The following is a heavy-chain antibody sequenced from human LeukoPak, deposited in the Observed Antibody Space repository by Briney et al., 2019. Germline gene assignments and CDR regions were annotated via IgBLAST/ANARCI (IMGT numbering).Heavy chain of an antibody. J-gene: IGHJ3*02. V-gene: IGHV3-30*02. CDR2: IRYDGSNK. Sequence: GGSLRLSCAASGFTFSSYGMHWVRQAPGKGLEWLAFIRYDGSNKYYAGSVKGRFTISRDNSKNTLYLQMNSLRAEDTAVYYCARPRTPIAVAGYDAFDIWGQGTMVTVSS. CDR1: GFTFSSYG. CDR3: ARPRTPIAVAGYDAFDI. D-gene: IGHD6-19*01.